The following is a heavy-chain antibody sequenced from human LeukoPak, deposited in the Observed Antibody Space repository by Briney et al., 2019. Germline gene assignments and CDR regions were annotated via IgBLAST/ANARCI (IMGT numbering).Heavy chain of an antibody. CDR1: GFTFSSYG. J-gene: IGHJ4*02. Sequence: GSLRLSCAASGFTFSSYGMHWVRQPPGKGLEWIGEIYHSGNTNYNPSLKSRVTISLDKSKNQFSLKLTSVTAADTALYYCARVDSSGHYLGRIDYWGQGTLVTVSS. CDR3: ARVDSSGHYLGRIDY. D-gene: IGHD3-22*01. CDR2: IYHSGNT. V-gene: IGHV4-4*02.